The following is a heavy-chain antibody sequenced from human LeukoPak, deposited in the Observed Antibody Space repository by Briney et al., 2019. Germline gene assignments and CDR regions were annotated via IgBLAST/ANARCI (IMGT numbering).Heavy chain of an antibody. D-gene: IGHD2-15*01. Sequence: SVTLSLTCAVYGGPHCGHNWVWLPQPPGKGGVGIGEFKRSGSTNYNPSHKRRATISVDTSQNQCPLQQSSVPAADTAADCRASGRYCSGGSCDYYYYYVMDVWGQRTTLTLSS. CDR3: ASGRYCSGGSCDYYYYYVMDV. J-gene: IGHJ6*02. CDR1: GGPHCGHN. V-gene: IGHV4-34*01. CDR2: FKRSGST.